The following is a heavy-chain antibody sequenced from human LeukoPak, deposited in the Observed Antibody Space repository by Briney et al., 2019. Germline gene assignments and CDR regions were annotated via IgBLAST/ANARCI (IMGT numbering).Heavy chain of an antibody. CDR2: IIPIFGTA. Sequence: SVKVSCKASGGTFSSYAISWVRRAPGQGLEWMGRIIPIFGTANYAQKFQGRVTITTDESTSTAYMELSSLRSEDTAVYYCARDEWFGEFDYYYMDVWGKGTTVTVSS. V-gene: IGHV1-69*05. J-gene: IGHJ6*03. CDR1: GGTFSSYA. D-gene: IGHD3-10*01. CDR3: ARDEWFGEFDYYYMDV.